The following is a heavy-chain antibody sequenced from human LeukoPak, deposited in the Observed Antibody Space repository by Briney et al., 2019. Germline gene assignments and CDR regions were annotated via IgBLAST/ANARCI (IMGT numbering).Heavy chain of an antibody. CDR3: ARAIRGDFWSGYYT. D-gene: IGHD3-3*01. V-gene: IGHV1-69*13. J-gene: IGHJ5*02. CDR2: IIPIFGTA. Sequence: SVKVSCKASGVTFSSYAISWVRQAPGQGLEWMGGIIPIFGTANYAQKFQGRVTITADESTSTAYMELSSLRSEDTAVYYCARAIRGDFWSGYYTWGQGTLVTVSS. CDR1: GVTFSSYA.